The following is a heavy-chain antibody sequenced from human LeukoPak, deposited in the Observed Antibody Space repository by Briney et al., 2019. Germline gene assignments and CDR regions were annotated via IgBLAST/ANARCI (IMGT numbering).Heavy chain of an antibody. Sequence: PGGSLRLSCAASGFTFSSYAMSWVRQAPGKGLEWVSIIYSDGSTYYADPVKGRFTISRDNSKNTLYLQMNSLRAEDTAVYYCARDPGYDYGLDYWGQGSLVIVSS. CDR3: ARDPGYDYGLDY. CDR2: IYSDGST. J-gene: IGHJ4*02. V-gene: IGHV3-66*01. CDR1: GFTFSSYA. D-gene: IGHD5-18*01.